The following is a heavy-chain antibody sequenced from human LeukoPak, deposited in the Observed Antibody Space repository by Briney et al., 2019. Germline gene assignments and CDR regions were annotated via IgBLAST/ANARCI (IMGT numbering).Heavy chain of an antibody. D-gene: IGHD4-17*01. CDR1: GGSISSYY. J-gene: IGHJ5*02. CDR2: IYYSGST. Sequence: PSETLSLTCTVSGGSISSYYWSWIRQPPGKVLEWIGYIYYSGSTNYNPSLKSRVTISSDTYKNQSSLKLSSVTAADTAVYYCARDSRYGDYNWFDPWGQGTLVTVSS. V-gene: IGHV4-59*01. CDR3: ARDSRYGDYNWFDP.